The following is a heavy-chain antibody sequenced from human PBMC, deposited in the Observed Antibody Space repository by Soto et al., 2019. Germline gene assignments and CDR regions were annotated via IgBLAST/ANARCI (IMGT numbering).Heavy chain of an antibody. CDR2: ISFDGGNQ. Sequence: QVQLVQSGGGVVQPGRSLRLSCAASGFDFNTYGFHGVRQAPGKGLEWVAGISFDGGNQYYADSVKGRFTISRDKSNSTLYLQMSSLGAEDTATYFCAKDSSVTAAGSGGWFDPWGQGTLVIVSS. D-gene: IGHD6-13*01. J-gene: IGHJ5*02. CDR3: AKDSSVTAAGSGGWFDP. CDR1: GFDFNTYG. V-gene: IGHV3-30*18.